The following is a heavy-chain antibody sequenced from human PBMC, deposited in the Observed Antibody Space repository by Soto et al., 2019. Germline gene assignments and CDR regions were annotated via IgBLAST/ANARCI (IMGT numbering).Heavy chain of an antibody. J-gene: IGHJ5*02. Sequence: GESLKISCKGSGYSFTSYWISWVRQMPAKGLEWMGRIDPSDSDTRYSPSFQGQVTISADKSISTAYLQWSSLKASDTAMYYCARWLTMVRGAPTGGNWFDPWGQGTLVTVSS. CDR1: GYSFTSYW. CDR3: ARWLTMVRGAPTGGNWFDP. CDR2: IDPSDSDT. V-gene: IGHV5-10-1*04. D-gene: IGHD3-10*01.